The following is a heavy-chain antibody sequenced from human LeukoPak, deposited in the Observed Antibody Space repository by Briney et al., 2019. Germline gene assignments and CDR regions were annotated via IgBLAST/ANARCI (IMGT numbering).Heavy chain of an antibody. CDR3: AKDRSSPCLDY. CDR2: IRYDGSNK. CDR1: GFTFSSYG. V-gene: IGHV3-30*02. Sequence: GGSLRLSCAASGFTFSSYGMHWVRQAPGKGLEWVAFIRYDGSNKYYAGSVKGRFTISRDNSKNTLYLQMNSLRAEDTAVYYCAKDRSSPCLDYWGQGTLVTVSS. J-gene: IGHJ4*02.